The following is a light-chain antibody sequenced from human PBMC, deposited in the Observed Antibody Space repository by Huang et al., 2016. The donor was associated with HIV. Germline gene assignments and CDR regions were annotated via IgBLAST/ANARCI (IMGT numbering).Light chain of an antibody. CDR3: QQRNDWPPYT. CDR2: DAS. V-gene: IGKV3-11*01. CDR1: QSVTNF. J-gene: IGKJ2*01. Sequence: EVVLTQSPATLSLSQWERATLSCRASQSVTNFLAWYQQKPGQPPRLLIYDASTRATGIPPRFSSSGSGTDYTLTISSLEPEDFAVYYCQQRNDWPPYTFGQGTRLEIK.